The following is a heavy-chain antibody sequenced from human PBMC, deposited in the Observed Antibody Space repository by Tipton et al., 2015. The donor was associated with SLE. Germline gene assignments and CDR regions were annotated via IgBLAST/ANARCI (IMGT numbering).Heavy chain of an antibody. CDR1: GGYFSGYY. Sequence: TLSLTCAVYGGYFSGYYWTWIRQPPGKGLEWIGEINHSGDTNYNPSLKSRVTISVDTSKNQFSLKLSSVTAADTAVYYCAREDFDWLSLRYWGQGTLGTVSS. J-gene: IGHJ4*02. CDR2: INHSGDT. D-gene: IGHD3-9*01. CDR3: AREDFDWLSLRY. V-gene: IGHV4-34*01.